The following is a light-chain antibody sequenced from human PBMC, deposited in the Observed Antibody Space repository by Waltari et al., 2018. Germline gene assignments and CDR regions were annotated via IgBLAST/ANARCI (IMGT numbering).Light chain of an antibody. CDR3: QQYDSSPKT. CDR1: QRISSSH. J-gene: IGKJ1*01. V-gene: IGKV3-20*01. Sequence: EIVLTQSPGILSLSPGERATLSCRASQRISSSHLAWIQQTPGQAPRLLIYGPTGRATGSPDRFSGRGSGTDFTLTISGLEPEDFAVYYCQQYDSSPKTFGQGTKVEIK. CDR2: GPT.